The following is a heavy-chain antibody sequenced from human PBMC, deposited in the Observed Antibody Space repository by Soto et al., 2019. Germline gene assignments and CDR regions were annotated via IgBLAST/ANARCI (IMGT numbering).Heavy chain of an antibody. D-gene: IGHD3-10*01. CDR2: ISSSGAFT. V-gene: IGHV3-23*01. CDR1: GFTFNSND. J-gene: IGHJ4*02. CDR3: VKHQVSLVRGISPFDY. Sequence: GVSLRLSCAVSGFTFNSNDMTWVRQAPGKGLEWVSTISSSGAFTYHADSVRGRLTISRDNSKNTVYLQMNSLRAEDTAVYYCVKHQVSLVRGISPFDYWGQGALVTVSS.